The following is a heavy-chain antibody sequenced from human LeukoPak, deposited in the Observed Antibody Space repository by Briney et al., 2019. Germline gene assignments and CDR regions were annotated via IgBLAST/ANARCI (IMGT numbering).Heavy chain of an antibody. CDR2: IYYSGST. CDR3: ARYYYDSSGYSNYWYFDL. J-gene: IGHJ2*01. V-gene: IGHV4-59*01. D-gene: IGHD3-22*01. CDR1: GGSISSYY. Sequence: SETLSLTCTVSGGSISSYYWSWIRQPPGKGLEWIGYIYYSGSTNYNPSLRSRVTISVDTSKNQFSLKLSSVTAADTAVYYCARYYYDSSGYSNYWYFDLWGRGTLVTVSS.